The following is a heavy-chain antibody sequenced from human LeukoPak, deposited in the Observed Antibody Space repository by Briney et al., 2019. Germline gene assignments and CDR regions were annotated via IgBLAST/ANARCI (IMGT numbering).Heavy chain of an antibody. V-gene: IGHV3-7*03. Sequence: GGSLRLSCAASGFIFSTYWMTWVRQAPGKGLEWVANIKQDGSETYYVDSVKGRFTISRDNAKHSLYLQMNSLRAEDTAVYYCAREYCSGGSCYKGGIDYWGQGTLVTVSS. D-gene: IGHD2-15*01. CDR2: IKQDGSET. CDR1: GFIFSTYW. J-gene: IGHJ4*02. CDR3: AREYCSGGSCYKGGIDY.